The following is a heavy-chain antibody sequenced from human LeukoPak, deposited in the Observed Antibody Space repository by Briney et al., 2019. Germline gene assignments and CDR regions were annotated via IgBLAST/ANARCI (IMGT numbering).Heavy chain of an antibody. CDR3: ARGIVVAKTAFDI. V-gene: IGHV1-8*03. CDR1: GYTFTSYD. Sequence: ASVTVSCKASGYTFTSYDINWVRQATGQGLEWMGWMNPSSGNTGYAQKFQGRVTITRNTSISTAYMELSSLRSEDTAVYYCARGIVVAKTAFDIWGQGTMVTVSS. J-gene: IGHJ3*02. D-gene: IGHD3-22*01. CDR2: MNPSSGNT.